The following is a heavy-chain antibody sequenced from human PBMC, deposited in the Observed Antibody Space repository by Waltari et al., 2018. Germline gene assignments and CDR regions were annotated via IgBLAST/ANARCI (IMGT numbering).Heavy chain of an antibody. CDR1: GVSVSIFA. Sequence: EVPLLESGGGLVPPGGSLRLSCVASPGVSVSIFAMSWVRQAPGKGLEWISTIADSSATTYYADSVKGRFHIYRDNSKNTLFLQMNSLGVDDTAVYYCAQLHGTGTYYWGQGTQVTVSS. D-gene: IGHD3-10*01. CDR3: AQLHGTGTYY. CDR2: IADSSATT. J-gene: IGHJ4*02. V-gene: IGHV3-23*01.